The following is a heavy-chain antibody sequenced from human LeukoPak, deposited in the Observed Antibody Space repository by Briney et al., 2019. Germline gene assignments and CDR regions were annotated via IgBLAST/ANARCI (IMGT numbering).Heavy chain of an antibody. D-gene: IGHD3-3*01. J-gene: IGHJ6*02. Sequence: ASVKVSCKASGYTFTSYGISWVRQAPGQGLEWMGWISAYNGNTNYAQKLQGRVTMTTDTSTSTAYMELRSLRSDDTAVYYCARDGGFLRFLEPYYGMDVWGQGTTVTASS. CDR2: ISAYNGNT. CDR1: GYTFTSYG. CDR3: ARDGGFLRFLEPYYGMDV. V-gene: IGHV1-18*01.